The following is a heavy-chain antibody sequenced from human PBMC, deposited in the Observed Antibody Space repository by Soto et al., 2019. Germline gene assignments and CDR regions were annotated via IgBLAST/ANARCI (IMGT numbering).Heavy chain of an antibody. J-gene: IGHJ4*02. Sequence: SGPTLLNPAHTLTLTCAFSVFSLSTSGVGVGCIRQPPGKALEWLALIYWDDDKRYSPSLKSRLTITKDTSKNQVVLTMTNMDPVHTDTYYCDHLYSSRWVFEYSGPGTLVTVSS. CDR2: IYWDDDK. CDR3: DHLYSSRWVFEY. D-gene: IGHD6-13*01. CDR1: VFSLSTSGVG. V-gene: IGHV2-5*02.